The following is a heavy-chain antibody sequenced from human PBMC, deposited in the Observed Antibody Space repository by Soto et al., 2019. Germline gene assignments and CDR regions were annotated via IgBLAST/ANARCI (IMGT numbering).Heavy chain of an antibody. Sequence: QVQLVQSGAEVKKPGASVKVSCKTSGYTFTSYDISWVRQAPGQGLEWMGWISGYNGNTNYAQKLQGRVTMTTDTSTRTAYLELRSLRSDDTAVYYCARESATTHDGFDIWGQGTMVIVSS. CDR2: ISGYNGNT. D-gene: IGHD4-17*01. CDR1: GYTFTSYD. J-gene: IGHJ3*02. CDR3: ARESATTHDGFDI. V-gene: IGHV1-18*01.